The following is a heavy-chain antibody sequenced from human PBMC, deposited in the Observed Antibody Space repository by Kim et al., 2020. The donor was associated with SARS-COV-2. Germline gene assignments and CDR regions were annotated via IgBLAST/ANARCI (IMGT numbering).Heavy chain of an antibody. CDR3: ARDRTTTVVTPYYYYYGMDV. V-gene: IGHV1-69*13. CDR2: IIPIFGTA. D-gene: IGHD4-17*01. J-gene: IGHJ6*02. CDR1: GGTFSSYA. Sequence: SVKVSCKASGGTFSSYAISWVRQAPGQGLEWMGGIIPIFGTANYAQKFQGRVTITADESTSTAYMELSSLRSEDTAVYYCARDRTTTVVTPYYYYYGMDVWGQGTTVTVSS.